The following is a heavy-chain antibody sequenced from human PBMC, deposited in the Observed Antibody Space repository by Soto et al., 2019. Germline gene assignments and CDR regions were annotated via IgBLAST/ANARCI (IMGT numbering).Heavy chain of an antibody. V-gene: IGHV4-4*02. D-gene: IGHD6-19*01. CDR2: LLHSGTT. J-gene: IGHJ3*01. CDR1: GDSISSPKW. CDR3: AYSSGWYRHDV. Sequence: QVQLQESGPGLVKPSGTLSLTCAVSGDSISSPKWWTWLRQPPGKGLEWIGDLLHSGTTNYNPSLQSRVTLSVAKPQTPFSLQLTSVTAADPAIYYCAYSSGWYRHDVWGQGTSVTVSS.